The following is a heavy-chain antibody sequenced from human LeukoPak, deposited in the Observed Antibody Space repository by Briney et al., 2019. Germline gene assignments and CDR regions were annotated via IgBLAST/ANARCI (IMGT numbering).Heavy chain of an antibody. D-gene: IGHD3-22*01. V-gene: IGHV3-23*01. CDR2: ISSRGGST. CDR3: AKHYYDSSGLVNFDY. CDR1: GFTFSTCA. Sequence: PGGSLRLSCAASGFTFSTCAMSWVRQAPGMGLEWVSTISSRGGSTYYADSVKGRFTVSRDNSKNTLYLQMNSLRAEDTAIYYCAKHYYDSSGLVNFDYWGQGTLVTVSS. J-gene: IGHJ4*02.